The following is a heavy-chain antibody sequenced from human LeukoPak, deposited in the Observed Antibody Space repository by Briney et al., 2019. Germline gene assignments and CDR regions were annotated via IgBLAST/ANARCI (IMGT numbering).Heavy chain of an antibody. CDR1: GYTFTSYG. V-gene: IGHV1-18*01. Sequence: ASVKVSCKTSGYTFTSYGISWVRQAPGQGLEWMGWIGAYNGNTNYAQKLQGRVTMTTDTSTSTAYMELRSLRSDDTAVYYCARVLRHYDFWSGYYMQDAFDIWGQGTMVTVSS. CDR3: ARVLRHYDFWSGYYMQDAFDI. J-gene: IGHJ3*02. CDR2: IGAYNGNT. D-gene: IGHD3-3*01.